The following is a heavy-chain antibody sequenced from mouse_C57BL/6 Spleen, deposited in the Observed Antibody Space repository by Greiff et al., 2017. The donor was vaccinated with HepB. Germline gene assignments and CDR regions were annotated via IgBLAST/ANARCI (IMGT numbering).Heavy chain of an antibody. CDR2: IWSGGST. J-gene: IGHJ1*03. D-gene: IGHD1-1*01. Sequence: QVQLQQSGPGLVQPSQSLSITCTVSGFSLTSYGVHWVRQSPGKGLEWLGVIWSGGSTDYNAAFISRLSISKDNSKSQVFFKMNSLQADATAIYYCAINKGVYYYGSSGYFDVWGTGTTVTVSS. CDR1: GFSLTSYG. CDR3: AINKGVYYYGSSGYFDV. V-gene: IGHV2-2*01.